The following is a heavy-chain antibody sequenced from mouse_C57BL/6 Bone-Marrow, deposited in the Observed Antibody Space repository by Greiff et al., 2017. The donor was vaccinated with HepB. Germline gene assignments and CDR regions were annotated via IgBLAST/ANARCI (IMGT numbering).Heavy chain of an antibody. CDR2: IDPSDSYP. V-gene: IGHV1-69*01. CDR3: AREWRNWYFDV. CDR1: GYTFTSYW. J-gene: IGHJ1*03. Sequence: VQLQQPGAELVMPGASVKLSCKASGYTFTSYWMHWVKQRPGQGLEWIGEIDPSDSYPNYNQKFKGKSTLTVDKSSSTAYMQRSSLTSEDSAVYYCAREWRNWYFDVWGTGTTVTVSS.